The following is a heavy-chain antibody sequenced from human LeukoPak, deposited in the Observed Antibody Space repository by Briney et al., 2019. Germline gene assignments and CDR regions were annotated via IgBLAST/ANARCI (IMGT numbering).Heavy chain of an antibody. J-gene: IGHJ4*02. D-gene: IGHD3-16*01. V-gene: IGHV3-30*02. CDR2: IRYDGSNK. CDR1: GFTFSSYG. CDR3: AKDLPPGYVCCSFDY. Sequence: GGSLRLSCAASGFTFSSYGMHWVRQAPGKGLEWVAFIRYDGSNKYYADSVKGRFTISRDNSKNTLYLQMNSLRAEDTAVYYCAKDLPPGYVCCSFDYWGQGTLVTVSS.